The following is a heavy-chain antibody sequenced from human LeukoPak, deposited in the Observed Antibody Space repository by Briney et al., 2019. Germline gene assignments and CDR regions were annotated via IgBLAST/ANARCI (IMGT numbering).Heavy chain of an antibody. CDR1: GFDVIINY. J-gene: IGHJ4*02. D-gene: IGHD6-19*01. V-gene: IGHV3-49*03. CDR2: ISGGTT. CDR3: SRGSGWLSVY. Sequence: GGSLRLSCAASGFDVIINYMSWFRQAPGKGLEWIGFISGGTTEYAASVKGRFTISRDDSTSIAYLQMNSLTTEDTAVYYCSRGSGWLSVYWGQGTLVTVSS.